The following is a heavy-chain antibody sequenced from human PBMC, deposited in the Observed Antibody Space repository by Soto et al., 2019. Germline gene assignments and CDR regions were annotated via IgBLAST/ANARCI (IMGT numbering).Heavy chain of an antibody. J-gene: IGHJ5*02. CDR3: ARDQELDIVLMVYASDNWFDP. CDR2: ISAYNGNT. D-gene: IGHD2-8*01. V-gene: IGHV1-18*01. Sequence: ASVKVSCKASGYTFTSYGISWVRQAPGQGLEWMGWISAYNGNTNYAQKLQGRVTMTTDTSTSTAYMELRSLRSDDTAVYYCARDQELDIVLMVYASDNWFDPWGQGTLVTVSS. CDR1: GYTFTSYG.